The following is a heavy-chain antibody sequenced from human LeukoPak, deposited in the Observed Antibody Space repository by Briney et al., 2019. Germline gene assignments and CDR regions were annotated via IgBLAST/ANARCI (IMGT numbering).Heavy chain of an antibody. CDR3: AREGDELQLVLYYFDY. V-gene: IGHV3-64*01. CDR1: GFTFSSYA. Sequence: GGSLRLSCAASGFTFSSYAMHWVRQAPGKGLEYVSAISSNGGSTYYANSVKGRFTISRDNSKNTLYLQMGSLRAEDMAVYYCAREGDELQLVLYYFDYWGQGTLVTVSS. J-gene: IGHJ4*02. CDR2: ISSNGGST. D-gene: IGHD6-13*01.